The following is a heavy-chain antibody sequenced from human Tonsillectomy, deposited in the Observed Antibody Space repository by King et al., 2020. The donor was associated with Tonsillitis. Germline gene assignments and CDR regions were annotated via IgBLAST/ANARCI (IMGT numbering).Heavy chain of an antibody. CDR1: AGSVRTVDYY. Sequence: QLQESGPGLVKPSETLSLSCTVSAGSVRTVDYYWDWIRQAPGKGLEWIGSVYYTGNTYHNPSLKSRLSISIDTSKNQFSLILHSVTAADTAVYFCARRGRVGPTGYVDYWGQGTLVTVS. CDR2: VYYTGNT. D-gene: IGHD1-26*01. V-gene: IGHV4-39*01. CDR3: ARRGRVGPTGYVDY. J-gene: IGHJ4*02.